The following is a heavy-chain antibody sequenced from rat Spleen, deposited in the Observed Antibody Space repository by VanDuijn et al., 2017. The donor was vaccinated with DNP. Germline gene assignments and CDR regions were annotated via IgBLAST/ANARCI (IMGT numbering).Heavy chain of an antibody. Sequence: EVQLVESGGGLVQPGRSLKLSCVASGFSFSDYDMAWVRQAPARGLEWVASISHNGGYTYYRDSVKGRFTISRDHAKPSLYLQMDSLRSEDTATYYCTTDNSGLNWFAFWGQGVMVTVSS. CDR3: TTDNSGLNWFAF. V-gene: IGHV5-20*01. J-gene: IGHJ2*01. CDR1: GFSFSDYD. CDR2: ISHNGGYT. D-gene: IGHD4-3*01.